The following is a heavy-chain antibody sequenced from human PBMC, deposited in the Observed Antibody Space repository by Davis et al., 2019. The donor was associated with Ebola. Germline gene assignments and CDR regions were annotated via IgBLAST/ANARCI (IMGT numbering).Heavy chain of an antibody. D-gene: IGHD4-17*01. V-gene: IGHV5-10-1*01. CDR3: AGRNYGDSGDWFDP. CDR2: IDPSDSYT. J-gene: IGHJ5*02. CDR1: GYSFTSYW. Sequence: GESLKISCKGSGYSFTSYWISWVRQMPGKGLEWMGRIDPSDSYTNSSPSFHGHVTISADKSITTAYLQWSSLKASDTAKYYCAGRNYGDSGDWFDPWGQGTLVTVSS.